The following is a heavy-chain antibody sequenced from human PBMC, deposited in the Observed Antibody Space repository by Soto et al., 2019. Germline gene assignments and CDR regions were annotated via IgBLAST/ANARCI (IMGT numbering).Heavy chain of an antibody. D-gene: IGHD3-16*01. V-gene: IGHV3-23*01. Sequence: PGGSLRLSCEASGFTFSSYGMNWVRQVPGKGLQWVSAISGSGDTTYYADSVKGRFIISRDKSKDTLYLQMNSLSVEDTAVYDCAKEMGGEWAPVKWGQGTVVTVSS. J-gene: IGHJ4*02. CDR3: AKEMGGEWAPVK. CDR1: GFTFSSYG. CDR2: ISGSGDTT.